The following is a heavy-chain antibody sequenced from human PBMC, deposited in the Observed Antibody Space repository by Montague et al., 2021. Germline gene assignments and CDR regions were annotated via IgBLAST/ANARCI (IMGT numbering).Heavy chain of an antibody. CDR1: GFSFSSHW. CDR3: ARNLASAAPGAFDI. CDR2: ITLDGSST. D-gene: IGHD6-13*01. J-gene: IGHJ3*02. Sequence: SLRLSCAASGFSFSSHWMHWVRQAPGKGLLWVSRITLDGSSTTFADSVKGRFTTSRDNAKATLYLQMNSLRVEDTAVYYCARNLASAAPGAFDIWGQGTMATVSS. V-gene: IGHV3-74*01.